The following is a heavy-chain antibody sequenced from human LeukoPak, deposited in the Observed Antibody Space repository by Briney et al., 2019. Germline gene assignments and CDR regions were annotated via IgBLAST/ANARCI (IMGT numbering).Heavy chain of an antibody. Sequence: GGSLRLSCAVSGFSFSRYTMNWVRQAPGKGLEWVSSITSNSGSIYYADSVKGRFTISRDNSKNTLDLQMNSLRAEDTAVYYCARDLDTEAGSFDYWGQGTLVTVSS. D-gene: IGHD3/OR15-3a*01. J-gene: IGHJ4*02. V-gene: IGHV3-21*01. CDR2: ITSNSGSI. CDR1: GFSFSRYT. CDR3: ARDLDTEAGSFDY.